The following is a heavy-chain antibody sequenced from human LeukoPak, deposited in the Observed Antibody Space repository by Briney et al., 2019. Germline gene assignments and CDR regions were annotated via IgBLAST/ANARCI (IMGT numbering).Heavy chain of an antibody. V-gene: IGHV4-59*08. Sequence: KPSETLSLTCTVSGGSISTYYWSWIRQPPGKGLEWIGYIYYRGNTNYNPSLKSRVTISVDTSKNQFSLKLTSVTAADTAVYYCARLGAGYYYAMDVWGQGTTVIVSS. J-gene: IGHJ6*02. CDR1: GGSISTYY. CDR2: IYYRGNT. CDR3: ARLGAGYYYAMDV.